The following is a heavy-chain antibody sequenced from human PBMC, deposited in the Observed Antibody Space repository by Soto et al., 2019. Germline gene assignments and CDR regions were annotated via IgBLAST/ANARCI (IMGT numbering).Heavy chain of an antibody. CDR2: VYYSGSV. J-gene: IGHJ5*02. CDR1: GVSLTGYH. V-gene: IGHV4-59*01. D-gene: IGHD3-10*01. CDR3: ARRLNLGSFDH. Sequence: ASETLSLTCNVSGVSLTGYHWNWIRQPPGKTLEWIGLVYYSGSVSYNPSLKGRASISVDRSKNQFSLSPTSVTAADTAVYYCARRLNLGSFDHWGQGTLVTVS.